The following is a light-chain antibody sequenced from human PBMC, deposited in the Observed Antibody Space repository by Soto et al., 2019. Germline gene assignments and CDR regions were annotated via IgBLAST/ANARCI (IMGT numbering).Light chain of an antibody. CDR2: VAS. CDR3: QQYGSSPRT. Sequence: EIVLTQFPDTLSLSPGERATLSCRASQSVSSSSLAWYQQKRGQAPRLLIHVASSRATGIPDRFSGSGSGTDFTLTISRLEPEDFAVYYCQQYGSSPRTFGQGTKVEV. V-gene: IGKV3-20*01. J-gene: IGKJ1*01. CDR1: QSVSSSS.